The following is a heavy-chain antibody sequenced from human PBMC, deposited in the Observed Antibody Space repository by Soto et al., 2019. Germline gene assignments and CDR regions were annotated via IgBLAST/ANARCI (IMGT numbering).Heavy chain of an antibody. D-gene: IGHD3-16*02. CDR2: ISGSGGST. V-gene: IGHV3-23*01. CDR3: AKDLGTTFGGVIPNWLFDY. Sequence: GGSPRLSCAASGFTFSSYAMRWVLQAPGNGLEWVSAISGSGGSTYYAESVKGRFTISRDNSKNTLYLQMNSMRAEDTAVYYCAKDLGTTFGGVIPNWLFDYWGQGTLVTVYS. CDR1: GFTFSSYA. J-gene: IGHJ4*02.